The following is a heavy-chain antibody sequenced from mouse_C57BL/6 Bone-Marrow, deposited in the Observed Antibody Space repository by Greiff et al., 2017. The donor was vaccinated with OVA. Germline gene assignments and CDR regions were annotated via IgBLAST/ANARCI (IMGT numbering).Heavy chain of an antibody. CDR2: IDPSDSET. Sequence: VQLVESGAELVRPGSSVKLSCKASGYTFTSYWMHWVKQRPIQGLEWIGNIDPSDSETHYNQKFKDKATLTVDKSSSTAYMQLSSLTSEDSAVYYCARQRFITTVVATRPWYFDVWGTGTTVTVSS. V-gene: IGHV1-52*01. CDR1: GYTFTSYW. CDR3: ARQRFITTVVATRPWYFDV. D-gene: IGHD1-1*01. J-gene: IGHJ1*03.